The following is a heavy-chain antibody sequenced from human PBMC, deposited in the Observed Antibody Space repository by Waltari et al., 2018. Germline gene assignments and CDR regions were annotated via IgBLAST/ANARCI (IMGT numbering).Heavy chain of an antibody. CDR2: ISGSGGST. D-gene: IGHD1-26*01. Sequence: EVQLVESGGGLVQPGGSLRLSCAASGFTFSSYAMSWVRQAPGKGLEWVSAISGSGGSTYYSDSVKGRFTISRDNSKNTLFLEMNSLKVEDTAVYFCAKGGPKYSGNPSALDTWGQGTMVTVSS. J-gene: IGHJ3*02. CDR1: GFTFSSYA. CDR3: AKGGPKYSGNPSALDT. V-gene: IGHV3-23*04.